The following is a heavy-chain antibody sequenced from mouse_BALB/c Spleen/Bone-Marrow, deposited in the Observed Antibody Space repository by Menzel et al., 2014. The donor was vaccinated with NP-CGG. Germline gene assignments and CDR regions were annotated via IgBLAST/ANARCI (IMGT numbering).Heavy chain of an antibody. CDR1: GDSITSSY. V-gene: IGHV3-8*02. J-gene: IGHJ2*01. Sequence: EVQLQQSGPSLVKPSQTLSLTCSVTGDSITSSYWNWIRKFPGNKLEYMGYISYSGNAYYNPSLKSRVSLTRDTSKNQYYLQLNSVTTEDTATYFCARGNGYHFDYWGRGTTLTVSS. D-gene: IGHD1-2*01. CDR3: ARGNGYHFDY. CDR2: ISYSGNA.